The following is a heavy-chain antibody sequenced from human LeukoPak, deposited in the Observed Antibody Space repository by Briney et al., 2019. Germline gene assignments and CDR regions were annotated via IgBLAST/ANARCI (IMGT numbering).Heavy chain of an antibody. J-gene: IGHJ4*02. CDR3: ARGKIGYYYGDYDGY. D-gene: IGHD4-17*01. CDR2: ISSGSSSI. V-gene: IGHV3-48*02. CDR1: GFTFSSYS. Sequence: GGSLRLSCAASGFTFSSYSMNWVRQAPGKGLEWVSYISSGSSSIYYADSVKGRFTISRDNAKNSLYLQMNSLRDEDTAVYYCARGKIGYYYGDYDGYWGQGTLVTVSS.